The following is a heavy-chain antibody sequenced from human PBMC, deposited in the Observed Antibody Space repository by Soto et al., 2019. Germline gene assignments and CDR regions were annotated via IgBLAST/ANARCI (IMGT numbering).Heavy chain of an antibody. D-gene: IGHD3-22*01. CDR1: GYTFSDYY. V-gene: IGHV1-2*02. CDR3: ARDLSRGITMIGLEIHY. CDR2: INPNSGGT. Sequence: ASVKVSCKASGYTFSDYYIHWVRQAPGQGLEWMGWINPNSGGTKYAPKFQGGVTMTRDTSITTAYMELSSLRIDDTAVYYCARDLSRGITMIGLEIHYWGQGTLVTVSS. J-gene: IGHJ4*02.